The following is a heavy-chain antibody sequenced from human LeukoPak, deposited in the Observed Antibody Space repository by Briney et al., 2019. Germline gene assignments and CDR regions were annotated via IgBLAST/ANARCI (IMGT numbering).Heavy chain of an antibody. Sequence: SETLSLTCTVSGGSISSSSYYWGWIRQPPGKGLEWIGSIYYSGSTYYNPSLKSRVTISVDTSKNQFSLKLSSVTAADTAVYYCARVDLVRLRFFDYWGQGTLVTVSS. CDR3: ARVDLVRLRFFDY. D-gene: IGHD6-25*01. CDR2: IYYSGST. V-gene: IGHV4-39*07. CDR1: GGSISSSSYY. J-gene: IGHJ4*02.